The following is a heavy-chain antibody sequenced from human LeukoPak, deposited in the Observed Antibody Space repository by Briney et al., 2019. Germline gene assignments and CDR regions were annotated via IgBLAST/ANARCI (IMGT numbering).Heavy chain of an antibody. CDR2: ISSSGGRT. V-gene: IGHV3-23*01. CDR1: GFTFSTYA. Sequence: GGSLRLSCAASGFTFSTYAMSWVRQAAGKGLEWVSSISSSGGRTYYADSVKGRFTISRDNSKNTLYLQMNSLRAEDTAIYYCAKEKSLERDWYGEWHSWGQGTLVTVSS. D-gene: IGHD3-10*01. J-gene: IGHJ4*02. CDR3: AKEKSLERDWYGEWHS.